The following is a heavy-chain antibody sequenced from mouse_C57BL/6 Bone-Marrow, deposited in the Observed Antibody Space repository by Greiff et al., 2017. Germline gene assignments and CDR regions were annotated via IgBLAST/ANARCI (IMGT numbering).Heavy chain of an antibody. Sequence: KALEWLGFIRNKANGYTTEYSASVKGRFTISRDNSQSILYLQMNALRAEDSATYYCARSPLGYYRYFDVWGTGTTVTVSS. CDR2: IRNKANGYTT. J-gene: IGHJ1*03. CDR3: ARSPLGYYRYFDV. D-gene: IGHD2-10*02. V-gene: IGHV7-3*01.